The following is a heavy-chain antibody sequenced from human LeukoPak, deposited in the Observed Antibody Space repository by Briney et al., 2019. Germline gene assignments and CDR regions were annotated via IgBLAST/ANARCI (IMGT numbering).Heavy chain of an antibody. Sequence: RASVTVSFTASGYTFTGYYMHWVRQAPGQGLEWMGWINPNSGGTNYAQKFQGRVTMTRDTSISTAYMELGRLRSDDTAVYYCARALRLPIPPDYWGQGTLVTVSS. J-gene: IGHJ4*02. D-gene: IGHD2-2*02. CDR3: ARALRLPIPPDY. CDR2: INPNSGGT. V-gene: IGHV1-2*02. CDR1: GYTFTGYY.